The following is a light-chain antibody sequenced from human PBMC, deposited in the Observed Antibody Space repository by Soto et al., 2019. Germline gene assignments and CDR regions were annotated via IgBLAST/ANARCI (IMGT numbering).Light chain of an antibody. CDR2: DIS. Sequence: EFVLTQSPATLSLSPGERAILSCRASQSVAGSLAWYQQKPGQAPRLLIYDISTRAAAIPARFSGSGSGTDFTLTISSLQSEDFAVYYCQQYNNWPITFGQGTRLEIK. CDR1: QSVAGS. J-gene: IGKJ5*01. V-gene: IGKV3-11*01. CDR3: QQYNNWPIT.